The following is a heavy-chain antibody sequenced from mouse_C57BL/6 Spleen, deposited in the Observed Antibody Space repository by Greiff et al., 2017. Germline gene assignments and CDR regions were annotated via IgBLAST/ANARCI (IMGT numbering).Heavy chain of an antibody. J-gene: IGHJ2*01. D-gene: IGHD2-4*01. V-gene: IGHV3-6*01. CDR3: ARERIYYDYDHFDY. Sequence: DVKLVESGPGLVKPSQSLSLTCSVTGYSITSGYYWNWIRQFPGNKLEWMGYISYDGSNNYNPSLKNRISITRDTSKNQFFLKLNSVTTEDTATYYCARERIYYDYDHFDYWGQGTTLTVSS. CDR2: ISYDGSN. CDR1: GYSITSGYY.